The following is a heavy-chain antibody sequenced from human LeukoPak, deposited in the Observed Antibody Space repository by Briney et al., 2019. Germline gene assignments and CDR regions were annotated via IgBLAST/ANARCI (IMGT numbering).Heavy chain of an antibody. J-gene: IGHJ4*02. D-gene: IGHD6-19*01. CDR2: IYYSGST. CDR1: GGSISSNNYY. Sequence: PSETLSLTCTVSGGSISSNNYYWGWIRQTPGKGLEWIGSIYYSGSTYYNPSLKSRVTISVDTPKNQFSLKLSSVTAADTAVYYCARHEEYSSGWYVGPLYFNYWGQGTLVTVSS. V-gene: IGHV4-39*01. CDR3: ARHEEYSSGWYVGPLYFNY.